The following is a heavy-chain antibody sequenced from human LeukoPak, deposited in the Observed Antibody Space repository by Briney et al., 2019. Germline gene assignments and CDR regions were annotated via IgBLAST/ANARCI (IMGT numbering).Heavy chain of an antibody. D-gene: IGHD7-27*01. CDR1: GFTFGSHA. CDR2: ISGSGGDT. V-gene: IGHV3-23*01. J-gene: IGHJ3*02. Sequence: GGSLRLSCAPSGFTFGSHAMSWVGQAPGKGREGVSAISGSGGDTSYAGSVKGRFTISRDNSKNTLYLQMNSLRADDTAVYYCAKDPMGIGPAFDIWGQGTMVTVSS. CDR3: AKDPMGIGPAFDI.